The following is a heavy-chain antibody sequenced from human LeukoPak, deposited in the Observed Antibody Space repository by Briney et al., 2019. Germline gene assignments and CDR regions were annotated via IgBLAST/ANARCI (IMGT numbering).Heavy chain of an antibody. V-gene: IGHV1-18*04. D-gene: IGHD2-15*01. CDR2: ISAYNGNT. CDR3: ARSSTKIVVVVAATHPFDY. CDR1: GYTFTGYY. Sequence: ASVKVSCKASGYTFTGYYMHWVRQAPGQGLEWMGWISAYNGNTNYAQKLQGRVTMTTDTSTSTAYMELRSLRSDDTAVYYCARSSTKIVVVVAATHPFDYWGQGTLVTVSS. J-gene: IGHJ4*02.